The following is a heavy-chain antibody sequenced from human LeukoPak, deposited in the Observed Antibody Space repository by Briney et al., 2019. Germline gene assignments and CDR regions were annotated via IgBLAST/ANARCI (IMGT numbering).Heavy chain of an antibody. Sequence: PAGTLRLSCAVSGFTFSSYDMNWIRQAPGKGLDWVSDISSSCRTKYYADSVKGRITILSNDANNSLYLLTNGLTADAPADYSCVGLGITIIWGVWGKGTTVTISP. CDR2: ISSSCRTK. D-gene: IGHD3-10*01. CDR1: GFTFSSYD. CDR3: VGLGITIIWGV. J-gene: IGHJ6*04. V-gene: IGHV3-48*03.